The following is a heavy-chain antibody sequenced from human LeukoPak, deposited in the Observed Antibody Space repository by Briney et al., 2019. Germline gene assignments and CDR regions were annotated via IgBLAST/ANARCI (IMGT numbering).Heavy chain of an antibody. D-gene: IGHD5-12*01. CDR3: ARGVEVATMFDY. Sequence: ASVKVSCKASGYTFTSYYMHWVRQAPGQGLEGMGIINPSGGSTSYAQKFQGSVTMTRDMSTSTVYMELSSLRSEDTAVYYCARGVEVATMFDYWGQGTLVTVSS. J-gene: IGHJ4*02. V-gene: IGHV1-46*01. CDR2: INPSGGST. CDR1: GYTFTSYY.